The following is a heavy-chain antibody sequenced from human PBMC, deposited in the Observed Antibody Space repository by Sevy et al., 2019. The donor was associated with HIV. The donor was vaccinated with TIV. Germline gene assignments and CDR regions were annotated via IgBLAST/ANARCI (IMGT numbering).Heavy chain of an antibody. CDR3: TRWSGSQSIFDY. CDR2: FKSKIHGGTT. CDR1: GFIFGDYG. J-gene: IGHJ4*02. Sequence: GGSLRLSCTASGFIFGDYGMSWVRQAPGKGLEWIAFFKSKIHGGTTENAVSVKGRFTNSRDDSKNIVYLQMSNLKTEDTAVYYCTRWSGSQSIFDYWGQGTLVTVSS. V-gene: IGHV3-49*04. D-gene: IGHD1-26*01.